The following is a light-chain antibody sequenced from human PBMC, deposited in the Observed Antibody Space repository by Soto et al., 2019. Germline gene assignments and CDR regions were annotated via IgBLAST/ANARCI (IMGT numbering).Light chain of an antibody. CDR3: SSYTISNTLPFV. CDR2: EVT. Sequence: QSVLTQPASVSGSPGQSITISCTGTRRDVGGYNYVSWYQQYPGKSPKLLIYEVTHRPSGVSNRFSGSKSGNTASPTISGLQAEDEADYYCSSYTISNTLPFVFGTGTKLTVL. V-gene: IGLV2-14*01. J-gene: IGLJ1*01. CDR1: RRDVGGYNY.